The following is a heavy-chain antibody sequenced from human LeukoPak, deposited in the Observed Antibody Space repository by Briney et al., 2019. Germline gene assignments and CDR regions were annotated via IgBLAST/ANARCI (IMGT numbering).Heavy chain of an antibody. J-gene: IGHJ4*02. V-gene: IGHV4-39*01. CDR2: IYDTANT. D-gene: IGHD6-19*01. Sequence: SETLSLTCAVSGDSVGSSSFFWGWIRQPPGRGLEWNGSIYDTANTYYSASLRSRLTMSVDVSKNQISLKLSSVTAADTAVYYCARQAPPNWLVTWYFDYWGQGTQVSVSS. CDR1: GDSVGSSSFF. CDR3: ARQAPPNWLVTWYFDY.